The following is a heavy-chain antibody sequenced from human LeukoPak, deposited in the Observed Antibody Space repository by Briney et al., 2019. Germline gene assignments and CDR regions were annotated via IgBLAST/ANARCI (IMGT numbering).Heavy chain of an antibody. V-gene: IGHV4-30-4*01. CDR3: AREAYGDYVVY. CDR2: IYYSGST. J-gene: IGHJ4*02. D-gene: IGHD4-17*01. CDR1: GGSISSGDYY. Sequence: PSETLSLTCTVSGGSISSGDYYWSWIRQPPGKGLEWIGYIYYSGSTYYNPPLKSRVTISVDTSKNQFSLKLSSVTAADTAVYYCAREAYGDYVVYWGQGTLVTVSS.